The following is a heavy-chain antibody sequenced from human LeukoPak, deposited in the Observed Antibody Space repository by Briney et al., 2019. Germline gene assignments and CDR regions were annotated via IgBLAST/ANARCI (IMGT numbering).Heavy chain of an antibody. CDR1: GGTFSSYA. CDR2: IIPIFGTA. D-gene: IGHD6-6*01. Sequence: ASVKVSCKASGGTFSSYAISWVRQAPGQELEWMGGIIPIFGTANYAQKFQGRVTITADESTSTAYMELSSLRSEDTAVYYCARGPGIAARPDWFDPWGQGTLDTVSS. V-gene: IGHV1-69*13. J-gene: IGHJ5*02. CDR3: ARGPGIAARPDWFDP.